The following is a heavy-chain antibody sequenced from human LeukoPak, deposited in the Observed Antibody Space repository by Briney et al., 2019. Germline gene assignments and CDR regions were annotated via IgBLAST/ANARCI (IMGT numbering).Heavy chain of an antibody. D-gene: IGHD3-22*01. CDR2: IYYSGST. CDR1: GGSISSYY. Sequence: SETLCLPHTVSGGSISSYYWRWIRQPPGKGLEWVGYIYYSGSTKYNPSLKSRVSVSVDTSKNPFSLKLSSVTAADAAVYYCARVAVDISGYYYDYWGQGTLVTVSS. J-gene: IGHJ4*02. CDR3: ARVAVDISGYYYDY. V-gene: IGHV4-59*01.